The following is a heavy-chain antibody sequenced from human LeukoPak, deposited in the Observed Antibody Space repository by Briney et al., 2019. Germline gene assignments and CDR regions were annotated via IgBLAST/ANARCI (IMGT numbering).Heavy chain of an antibody. CDR2: INPSDGST. Sequence: ASVTVSCKASGGTFSSYAISWVRQAPGQGLEWMGMINPSDGSTSYAQKFQGRVTMTSDRSTSTVAMDLSSLRSDDTAVYYCARESTFRLLRNVSDIWGQGTMVTVSS. CDR1: GGTFSSYA. V-gene: IGHV1-46*01. CDR3: ARESTFRLLRNVSDI. J-gene: IGHJ3*02. D-gene: IGHD5-12*01.